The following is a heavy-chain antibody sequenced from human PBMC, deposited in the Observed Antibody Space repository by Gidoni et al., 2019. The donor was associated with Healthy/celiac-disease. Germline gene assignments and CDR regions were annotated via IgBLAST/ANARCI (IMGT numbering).Heavy chain of an antibody. V-gene: IGHV3-7*01. CDR2: IKQDGSEK. Sequence: EVQLVASGGGLVQPGGSLRLSCAASGFTFSSYWMSWVRQAPGKGLGWVANIKQDGSEKYYVDSVKGRFTISRDNAKNSLYLQMNSLRAEDTAVYYCARSTSGSLKGWFDPWGQGTLVTVSS. CDR3: ARSTSGSLKGWFDP. J-gene: IGHJ5*02. CDR1: GFTFSSYW. D-gene: IGHD1-26*01.